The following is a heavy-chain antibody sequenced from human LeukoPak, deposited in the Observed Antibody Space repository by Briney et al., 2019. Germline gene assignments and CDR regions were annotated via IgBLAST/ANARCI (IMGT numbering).Heavy chain of an antibody. CDR3: AKDRSWRSSSWYGGWFDP. V-gene: IGHV3-23*01. CDR1: GFTFSSYA. J-gene: IGHJ5*02. Sequence: GGSLRLSCAASGFTFSSYAMSWVRQAPGKGLEWVSAISGSGGSTYYADSVKGRFTISRDNSKTTLYLQMNSLRAEDTAVYYCAKDRSWRSSSWYGGWFDPWGQGTLVTVSS. D-gene: IGHD6-13*01. CDR2: ISGSGGST.